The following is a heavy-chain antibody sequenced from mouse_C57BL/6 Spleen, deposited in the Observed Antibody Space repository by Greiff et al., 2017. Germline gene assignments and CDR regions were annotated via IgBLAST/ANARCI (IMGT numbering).Heavy chain of an antibody. CDR3: ARQGYDGYSGDY. CDR2: IDPSDSYT. D-gene: IGHD2-3*01. Sequence: QVQLQQSGAELVMPGASVKLSCKASGYTFTSYWMHWVKQRPGQGLEWIGEIDPSDSYTNYNQKFKGKSTLTVDKSSSTASMQLSSLTSEDSAVYYCARQGYDGYSGDYWGQGTTLTVSS. V-gene: IGHV1-69*01. CDR1: GYTFTSYW. J-gene: IGHJ2*01.